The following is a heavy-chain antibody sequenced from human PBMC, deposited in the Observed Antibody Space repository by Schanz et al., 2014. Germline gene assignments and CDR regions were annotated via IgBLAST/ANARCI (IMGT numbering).Heavy chain of an antibody. CDR2: IGGSGDST. CDR3: AKHVRSLTGNDY. CDR1: GFTFSNHA. J-gene: IGHJ4*02. D-gene: IGHD3-9*01. Sequence: EVQLVESGGGVVRPGGSLRLSCAGSGFTFSNHALSWVRQAPGKGLEWVSGIGGSGDSTHYADSVKGRFIISRDNSKNTLYLQVNSLRAEDTAVYYCAKHVRSLTGNDYWGQGTLVTVSS. V-gene: IGHV3-23*04.